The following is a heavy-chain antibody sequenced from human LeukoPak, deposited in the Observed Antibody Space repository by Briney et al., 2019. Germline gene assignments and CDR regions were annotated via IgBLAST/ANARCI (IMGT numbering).Heavy chain of an antibody. Sequence: GGSLRLSCAASGFTFDDYGMSWVRQAPGKGLEWVSGINWNGGSTGYADSVKGRFTISRDNAKNSLYLQMNSLRAEDTALYHCARGLGEENYFDYWGQGTLVTVSS. V-gene: IGHV3-20*01. J-gene: IGHJ4*02. CDR2: INWNGGST. CDR3: ARGLGEENYFDY. CDR1: GFTFDDYG. D-gene: IGHD3-22*01.